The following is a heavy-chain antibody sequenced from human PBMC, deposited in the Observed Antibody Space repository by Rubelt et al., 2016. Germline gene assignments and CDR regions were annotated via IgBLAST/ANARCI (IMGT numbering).Heavy chain of an antibody. D-gene: IGHD2-2*01. V-gene: IGHV3-23*01. CDR2: ISRSGGST. J-gene: IGHJ4*02. CDR3: ASTRPYSVDY. CDR1: GFTFHNYA. Sequence: GGSLRLSCAASGFTFHNYAMSWVRQAPGKGLEWLSAISRSGGSTYYADSVKVRFTISRDNSENTLYLQLNSLRAEDTAVYYCASTRPYSVDYWGQGTLVTVSS.